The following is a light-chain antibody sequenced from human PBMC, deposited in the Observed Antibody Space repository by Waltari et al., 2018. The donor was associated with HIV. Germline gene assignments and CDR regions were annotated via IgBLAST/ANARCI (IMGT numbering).Light chain of an antibody. J-gene: IGLJ1*01. Sequence: SYVLTQPPSVSVAPGKTAKITCGGNNFRTKSVHWYQQKPGQAPVVFIDDSGDRPSGSPERFSGSDSGNTATLTISSVEAGDEADYYCQVWDSTTDHYVFGSGTKVTVL. CDR3: QVWDSTTDHYV. CDR1: NFRTKS. CDR2: DSG. V-gene: IGLV3-21*04.